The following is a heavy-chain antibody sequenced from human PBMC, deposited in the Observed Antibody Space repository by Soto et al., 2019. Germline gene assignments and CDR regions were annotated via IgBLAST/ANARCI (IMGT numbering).Heavy chain of an antibody. D-gene: IGHD1-26*01. J-gene: IGHJ6*02. CDR3: ARGVGATYPYFYYGMDV. V-gene: IGHV1-69*01. Sequence: QVHLVQSGAEVKKPGSSMKVSCKAAGGTSSSYAFSWVRQAPGQGLEWMGGIITSTGTTNYAQKFQGRVTITADESTSTAYVELSSLRSEDTAVYYCARGVGATYPYFYYGMDVWGPGTTVTVSS. CDR2: IITSTGTT. CDR1: GGTSSSYA.